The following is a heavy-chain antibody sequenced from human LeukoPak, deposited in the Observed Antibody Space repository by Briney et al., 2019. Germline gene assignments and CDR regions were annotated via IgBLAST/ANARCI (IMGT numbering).Heavy chain of an antibody. CDR1: GFTFSIYA. J-gene: IGHJ3*02. Sequence: GGSLRLSCAASGFTFSIYAMYWVRQVPGKELEWVSIINDSGGSTYYSDSVKGRFTISRDNSKNTLYLQMNSLRVEDMAMYYCAKELLVGTAFDIWGQGTLVTVSS. V-gene: IGHV3-23*01. CDR3: AKELLVGTAFDI. CDR2: INDSGGST. D-gene: IGHD7-27*01.